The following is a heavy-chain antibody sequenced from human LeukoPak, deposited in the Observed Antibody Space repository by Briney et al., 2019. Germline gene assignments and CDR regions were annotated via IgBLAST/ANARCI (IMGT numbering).Heavy chain of an antibody. Sequence: GGPLSLSCEASGFTFSGYALNWVGQAQGKGLEWVSSISSISSYIYYADSVKGRFTISRDNAKNSLYLQMNSLRAEDTAVYYCARDGLYCSSTSCYIDYWGQGTLVTVSS. CDR3: ARDGLYCSSTSCYIDY. CDR1: GFTFSGYA. V-gene: IGHV3-21*01. D-gene: IGHD2-2*02. CDR2: ISSISSYI. J-gene: IGHJ4*02.